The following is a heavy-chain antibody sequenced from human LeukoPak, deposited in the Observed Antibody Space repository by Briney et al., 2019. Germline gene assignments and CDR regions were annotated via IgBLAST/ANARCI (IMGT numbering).Heavy chain of an antibody. CDR1: GFIFSNFG. Sequence: GGSLRLSCAASGFIFSNFGMHWVRQAPGKGLEWVAFIRYDGANKYYTDSVKGRFTISRDNSKNTLYLQMNSLRAEDTAVYYCAKDSDTGWYFDYWGQGTLVTVSS. D-gene: IGHD6-19*01. J-gene: IGHJ4*02. CDR3: AKDSDTGWYFDY. V-gene: IGHV3-30*02. CDR2: IRYDGANK.